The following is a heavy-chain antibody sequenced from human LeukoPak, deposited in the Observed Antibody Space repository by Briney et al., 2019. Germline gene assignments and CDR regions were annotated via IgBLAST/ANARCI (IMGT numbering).Heavy chain of an antibody. Sequence: PSETLSLTCTVSGGSIGTYYWSWIRQPAGKGLEWIGRIQSSGSTNYNPSLKSRVTMSVDTSKNEFSLNLSSVTAADTAVYYCARDGPVSYFDYWGQGTLVTVSS. V-gene: IGHV4-4*07. CDR3: ARDGPVSYFDY. J-gene: IGHJ4*02. CDR2: IQSSGST. CDR1: GGSIGTYY.